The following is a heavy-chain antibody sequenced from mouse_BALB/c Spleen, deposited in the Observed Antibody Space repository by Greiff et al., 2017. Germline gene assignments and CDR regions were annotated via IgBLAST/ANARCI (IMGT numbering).Heavy chain of an antibody. J-gene: IGHJ4*01. CDR2: ILPGSGST. CDR1: GYTFSSYW. D-gene: IGHD2-1*01. Sequence: VQLQQSGAELMKPGASVKISCKATGYTFSSYWIEWVKQRPGHGLEWIGEILPGSGSTNYNEKFKGKATFTADTSSNTAYMQLSSLTSEDSAVYYCASRRDYGIYYAMDYWGQGTSVTVSS. V-gene: IGHV1-9*01. CDR3: ASRRDYGIYYAMDY.